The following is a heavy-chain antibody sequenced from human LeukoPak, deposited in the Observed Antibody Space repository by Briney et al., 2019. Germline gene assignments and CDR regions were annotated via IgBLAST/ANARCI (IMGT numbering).Heavy chain of an antibody. J-gene: IGHJ4*02. CDR1: GFTFSNYW. V-gene: IGHV3-74*01. CDR2: INSDGSST. CDR3: ARDHRETVEYSGSSDY. Sequence: GGSLRLSCAASGFTFSNYWMHWVRQAPGKGLVWVSRINSDGSSTSYTDSVKGRFTISRDNAKNTLYLQMNSLRAEDTAVYYCARDHRETVEYSGSSDYWGQGTLVTVSS. D-gene: IGHD6-6*01.